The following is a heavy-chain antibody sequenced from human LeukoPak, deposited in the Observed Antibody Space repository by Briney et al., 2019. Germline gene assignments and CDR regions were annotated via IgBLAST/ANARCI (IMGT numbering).Heavy chain of an antibody. CDR2: IYHSGST. D-gene: IGHD3/OR15-3a*01. CDR1: GYSFSSGYY. V-gene: IGHV4-38-2*02. CDR3: ARQTGSGLFILP. J-gene: IGHJ4*02. Sequence: ASETLSLTCTVSGYSFSSGYYWGWIRQPSGKGLEWIGSIYHSGSTYYNPSLKSRVTISIDTSKNQFSLTLSSVTAADTAVYYCARQTGSGLFILPGGQGTLVTVSS.